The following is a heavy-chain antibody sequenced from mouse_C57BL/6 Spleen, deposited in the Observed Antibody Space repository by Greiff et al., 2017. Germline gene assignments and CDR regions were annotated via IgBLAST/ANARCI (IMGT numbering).Heavy chain of an antibody. CDR3: ARAPRYYFDY. V-gene: IGHV1-54*01. J-gene: IGHJ2*01. Sequence: VQLQQSGAELVKPGTSVKVSCKASGYAFTDYLIEWVKQRPGQGLEWIGVIYPGSGGTNYNEKFKGKATLTADKSSSTAYMEPSSLTSEDSAVYDCARAPRYYFDYWGQGTTLTVSS. CDR2: IYPGSGGT. CDR1: GYAFTDYL.